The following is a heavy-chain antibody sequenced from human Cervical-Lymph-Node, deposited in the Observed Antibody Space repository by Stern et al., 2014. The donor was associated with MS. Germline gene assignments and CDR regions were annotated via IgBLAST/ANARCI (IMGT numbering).Heavy chain of an antibody. D-gene: IGHD1-26*01. V-gene: IGHV3-30*18. CDR2: MSYDGSNK. CDR3: AKDHIEWEQQYYYYGMDV. CDR1: GFTFNSYG. J-gene: IGHJ6*02. Sequence: VQLVESGGGVVQPGTSLRLSCAASGFTFNSYGLHWVRQAPGKGLEWPTVMSYDGSNKFYADSVKGRFTISRDNSKNTLYLQMNSLRAEDTAVYYCAKDHIEWEQQYYYYGMDVWGQGTTVTVSS.